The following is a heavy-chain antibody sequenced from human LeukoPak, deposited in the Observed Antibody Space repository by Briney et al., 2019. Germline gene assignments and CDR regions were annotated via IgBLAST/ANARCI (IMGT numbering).Heavy chain of an antibody. CDR1: GYTFTGYY. V-gene: IGHV1-2*02. CDR2: INPNSGGT. D-gene: IGHD6-6*01. J-gene: IGHJ3*02. CDR3: ARFEYSSSEYRGAFDI. Sequence: ASVKVSCKASGYTFTGYYMHWVRQAPGQGLEWMGWINPNSGGTNYAQKFQGRVTMTRDTSISTAYMELSRLRSDDTAVYYCARFEYSSSEYRGAFDIWGQGTMVTVSS.